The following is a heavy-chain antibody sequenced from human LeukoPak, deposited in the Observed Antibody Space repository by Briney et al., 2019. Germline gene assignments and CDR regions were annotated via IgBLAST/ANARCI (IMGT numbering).Heavy chain of an antibody. Sequence: SETLSLTCAVHGGSFSGYYWSWIRQPPGKGLEWIGEINHSGSTNYNPSLKSRVTISVDTSKNQFSLKLSSVTAADTAVYYCASFYYGSGSYYNDYWGQGTLVTVSS. V-gene: IGHV4-34*01. J-gene: IGHJ4*02. CDR2: INHSGST. D-gene: IGHD3-10*01. CDR3: ASFYYGSGSYYNDY. CDR1: GGSFSGYY.